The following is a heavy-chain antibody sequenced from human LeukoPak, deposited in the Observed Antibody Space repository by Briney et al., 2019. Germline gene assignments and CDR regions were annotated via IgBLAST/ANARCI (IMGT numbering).Heavy chain of an antibody. V-gene: IGHV3-23*01. CDR3: AKDHGYYDSSGYYRSGDYFDY. D-gene: IGHD3-22*01. CDR2: ISGSGGST. Sequence: QSGGSLRLSCAASGFTFSSYAMSWVRQAPGKGLEWVSAISGSGGSTYYADSVKGRFTISRDNSKNTLYLQMNSLRAEDTAVYYCAKDHGYYDSSGYYRSGDYFDYWGQGTLVTVSS. CDR1: GFTFSSYA. J-gene: IGHJ4*02.